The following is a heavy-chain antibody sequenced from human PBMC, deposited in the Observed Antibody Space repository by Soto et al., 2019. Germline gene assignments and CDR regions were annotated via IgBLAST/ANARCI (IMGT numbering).Heavy chain of an antibody. CDR1: GFTFSSYG. V-gene: IGHV3-33*01. CDR3: ARDLRSDYYYYYGMDV. Sequence: QVQLVESGGGVVQPGRSLRLSCAASGFTFSSYGMHWVRQAPGKGLEWVAVIWYDGSNKYYADSVKGRFTISRDNSKNTLYLQMNSLRAEDTAVYYCARDLRSDYYYYYGMDVWGQGTTVTVSS. D-gene: IGHD6-25*01. J-gene: IGHJ6*02. CDR2: IWYDGSNK.